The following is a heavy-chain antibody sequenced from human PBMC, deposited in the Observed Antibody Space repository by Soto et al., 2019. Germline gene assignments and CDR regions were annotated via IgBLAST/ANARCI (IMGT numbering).Heavy chain of an antibody. CDR3: ARESGGATATLDYYYFYMDV. J-gene: IGHJ6*03. D-gene: IGHD5-12*01. Sequence: GASVKVSCKSSGDSFNDYYIHWVRQAPGQGLERMGWINPNGGVTKYAQKFQGWVTMTRDTSIRTVYMELSRLRSDDTAIYYCARESGGATATLDYYYFYMDVWGKGTTVTVSS. CDR1: GDSFNDYY. V-gene: IGHV1-2*04. CDR2: INPNGGVT.